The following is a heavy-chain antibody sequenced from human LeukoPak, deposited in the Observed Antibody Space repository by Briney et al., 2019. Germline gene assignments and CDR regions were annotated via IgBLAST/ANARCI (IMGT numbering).Heavy chain of an antibody. D-gene: IGHD3-9*01. CDR3: ARGRRYFVWNY. J-gene: IGHJ4*02. CDR2: IYYSGST. V-gene: IGHV4-59*11. CDR1: GGSISSHY. Sequence: PSETLSLTCTVSGGSISSHYWSWIWQPPGKGLEWIGYIYYSGSTNYNPSLKSRVTISVDTSKNQFSLKLSSVTAADTAVYYCARGRRYFVWNYWGQGTLVTVSS.